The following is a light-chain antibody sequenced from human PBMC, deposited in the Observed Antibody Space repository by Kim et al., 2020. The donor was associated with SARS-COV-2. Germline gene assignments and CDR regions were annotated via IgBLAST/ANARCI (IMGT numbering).Light chain of an antibody. J-gene: IGKJ1*01. Sequence: EVVLTQSPATLSLSPGERATLSCRASRSISSYLAWYQQKPGQPPRLLIYDASDRATGIPVRFSGSGSETDFTLTISSLEPEDCAVYYCQQRGNWPWTFGQGTKVDIK. CDR3: QQRGNWPWT. V-gene: IGKV3-11*01. CDR2: DAS. CDR1: RSISSY.